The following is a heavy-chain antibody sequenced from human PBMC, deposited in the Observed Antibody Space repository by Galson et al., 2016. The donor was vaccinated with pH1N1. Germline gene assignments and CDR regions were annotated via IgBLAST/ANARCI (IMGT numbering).Heavy chain of an antibody. CDR3: ARVDFGGKLGD. D-gene: IGHD3-10*01. CDR1: GGSFSDYY. V-gene: IGHV4-34*01. Sequence: SETLSLTCTVYGGSFSDYYWSWIRHPPGKGLEWIGEVNPSGSTIYNPSLNSRVIISADTSRNQFSLKLTSVTAADTAVYFCARVDFGGKLGDWGQGTQVTVSS. CDR2: VNPSGST. J-gene: IGHJ4*02.